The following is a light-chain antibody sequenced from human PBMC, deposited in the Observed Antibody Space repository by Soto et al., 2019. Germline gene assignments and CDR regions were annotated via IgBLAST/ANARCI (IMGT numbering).Light chain of an antibody. CDR3: SSYTSSSTNYV. J-gene: IGLJ1*01. CDR1: SSDVGGYNY. CDR2: DVS. Sequence: QSVLTQPASVSGSPGQSITISCTGTSSDVGGYNYVSWYQQNPGKAPKLMIYDVSNRPSGVSNRFSGSKSGNTASLTISGFQAEDEADYYCSSYTSSSTNYVFGTGTKVTVL. V-gene: IGLV2-14*01.